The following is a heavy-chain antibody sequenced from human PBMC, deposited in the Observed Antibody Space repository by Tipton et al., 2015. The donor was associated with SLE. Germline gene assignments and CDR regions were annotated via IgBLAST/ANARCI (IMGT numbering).Heavy chain of an antibody. Sequence: GSLRLSCAASGFTFSNYWMNWVRQAPGKGLVWVSRINSDGSSTSYADSVKGRFTISRDNAKNTLYLQMNSLRVEDTAVYYCARELSSWPVDYWGQGTRVTVSS. D-gene: IGHD6-13*01. CDR3: ARELSSWPVDY. J-gene: IGHJ4*02. CDR2: INSDGSST. V-gene: IGHV3-74*01. CDR1: GFTFSNYW.